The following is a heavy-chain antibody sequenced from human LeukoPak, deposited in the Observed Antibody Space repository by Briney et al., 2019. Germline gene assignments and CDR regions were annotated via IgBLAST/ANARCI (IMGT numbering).Heavy chain of an antibody. D-gene: IGHD3-3*01. Sequence: ASVKVSCMASLYTFTSYGISWVRQAPGQGLEWMGWISAYNGNTNYAQKLQGRVTMTTDTSTSTAYMELRSLRSDDTAVYYCARASFGDFGVVIITDCAFDIWGQGTMVTVSS. J-gene: IGHJ3*02. CDR2: ISAYNGNT. CDR1: LYTFTSYG. CDR3: ARASFGDFGVVIITDCAFDI. V-gene: IGHV1-18*01.